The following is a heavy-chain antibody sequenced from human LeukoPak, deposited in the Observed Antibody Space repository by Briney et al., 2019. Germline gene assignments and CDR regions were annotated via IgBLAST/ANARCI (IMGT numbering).Heavy chain of an antibody. CDR2: INPKSGVT. CDR1: AYTLSGYY. Sequence: ASVKVSCKASAYTLSGYYMHWVRQAPGPGLEWMGWINPKSGVTNYAQKFQGRVTMTWDTSINTTFMELSRLGSDDTAVYYCARRIAVAGSPVYYFDYWGQGTLVTVSS. D-gene: IGHD6-19*01. V-gene: IGHV1-2*02. J-gene: IGHJ4*02. CDR3: ARRIAVAGSPVYYFDY.